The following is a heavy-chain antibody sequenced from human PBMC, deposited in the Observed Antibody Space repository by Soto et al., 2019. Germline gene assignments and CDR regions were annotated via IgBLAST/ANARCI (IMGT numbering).Heavy chain of an antibody. V-gene: IGHV1-18*01. D-gene: IGHD4-17*01. CDR3: ARDVGDYADYYPAFDI. CDR2: ISAYNGNT. J-gene: IGHJ3*02. CDR1: GYTFTSYG. Sequence: ASVKVSCKASGYTFTSYGISWVRQAPGQGLEWMGWISAYNGNTNYAQKLQGRVTMTTDTSTSTAYMELRSLRSDDTAVYYCARDVGDYADYYPAFDIWGQGTMVTVSS.